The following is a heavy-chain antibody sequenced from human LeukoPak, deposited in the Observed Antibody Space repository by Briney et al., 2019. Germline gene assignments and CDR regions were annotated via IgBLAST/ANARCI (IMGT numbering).Heavy chain of an antibody. D-gene: IGHD2-2*01. Sequence: PSETLSLTCTVSGGSISSYYWSWIRQPPGKGLEWIGYIYYSGSTNYNPSLKSRVTISVDTSKNQFSLKLSSVTAADTAVYYCARGYCSSTGCEFDYWGQGTLVTVSS. CDR3: ARGYCSSTGCEFDY. CDR2: IYYSGST. J-gene: IGHJ4*02. CDR1: GGSISSYY. V-gene: IGHV4-59*01.